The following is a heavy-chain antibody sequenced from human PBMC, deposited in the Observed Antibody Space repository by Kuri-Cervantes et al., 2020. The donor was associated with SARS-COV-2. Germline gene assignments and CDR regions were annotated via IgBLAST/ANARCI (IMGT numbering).Heavy chain of an antibody. V-gene: IGHV3-30*18. CDR3: AKLASHSGFYYYYGMDV. J-gene: IGHJ6*02. CDR2: ISYDGSNK. D-gene: IGHD2-21*01. Sequence: GGSLRLSCAASGFTFSSYGMHWVRQAPGKGLEWVAVISYDGSNKYCADSVKGRFTISRDNSKNTLYLQMNSLRAEDTAVYYCAKLASHSGFYYYYGMDVWGQGTTVTVSS. CDR1: GFTFSSYG.